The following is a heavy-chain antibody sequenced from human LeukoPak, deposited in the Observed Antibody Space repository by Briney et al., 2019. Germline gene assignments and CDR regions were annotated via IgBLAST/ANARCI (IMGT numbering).Heavy chain of an antibody. V-gene: IGHV4-39*01. CDR1: GGSIGSSSYY. J-gene: IGHJ4*02. CDR2: IYYSGST. D-gene: IGHD3-10*01. CDR3: ASQGGSQVQGVIKHFDY. Sequence: PSETLSLTCTVSGGSIGSSSYYWGWIRQPPGKGLEWIGSIYYSGSTYYNPSLKSRVTISVNTSKTQFSLKLSSVTAADTAVYYCASQGGSQVQGVIKHFDYWAREPWSPSPQ.